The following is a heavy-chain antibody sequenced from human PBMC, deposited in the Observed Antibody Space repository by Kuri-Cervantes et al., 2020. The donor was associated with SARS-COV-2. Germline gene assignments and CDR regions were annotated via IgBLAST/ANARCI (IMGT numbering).Heavy chain of an antibody. V-gene: IGHV4-34*01. D-gene: IGHD3-3*01. CDR3: ARGQSSITIFGVVIIPTIYYFAY. CDR2: INHSGST. CDR1: GGSFSGYY. J-gene: IGHJ4*02. Sequence: ESLKISCAVYGGSFSGYYWSWIRQPPGKGLEWIGEINHSGSTNYNPSLKSRVTISVDTSKNQFSLKLSSVTAADTAVYYRARGQSSITIFGVVIIPTIYYFAYWGQGNLVNVYS.